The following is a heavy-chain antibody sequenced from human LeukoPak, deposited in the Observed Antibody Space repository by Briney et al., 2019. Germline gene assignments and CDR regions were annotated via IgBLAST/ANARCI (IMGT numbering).Heavy chain of an antibody. CDR1: GGSISSYY. CDR3: ARSELGYFDY. J-gene: IGHJ4*02. V-gene: IGHV4-59*01. CDR2: IYYSGST. D-gene: IGHD1-14*01. Sequence: SETLSLTCTVSGGSISSYYWSWIRQPPGKGLEWIGYIYYSGSTNYNPSLKSRVTISVDTPKNQFSLKLSSVTAADTAVYYCARSELGYFDYWGQGTLVTVSS.